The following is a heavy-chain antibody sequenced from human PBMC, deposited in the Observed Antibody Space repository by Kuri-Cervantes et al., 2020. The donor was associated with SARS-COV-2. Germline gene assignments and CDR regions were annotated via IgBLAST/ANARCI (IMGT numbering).Heavy chain of an antibody. V-gene: IGHV4-31*03. CDR3: AGPCITGIPNDMDV. CDR2: IYYSGST. CDR1: GGSISSGGYY. J-gene: IGHJ6*02. Sequence: SETLSLTCTVSGGSISSGGYYWSWIRQHPGKGLEWIGYIYYSGSTYYNPSLKSRVTISVDTSKNQFSLKLSSVTAADTAVYYCAGPCITGIPNDMDVWGQGTTVTVSS. D-gene: IGHD1-20*01.